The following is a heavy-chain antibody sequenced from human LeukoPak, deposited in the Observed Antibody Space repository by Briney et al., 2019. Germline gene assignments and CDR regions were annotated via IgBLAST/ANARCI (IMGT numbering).Heavy chain of an antibody. CDR3: ARFYINWFDP. V-gene: IGHV4-59*01. D-gene: IGHD2/OR15-2a*01. CDR2: IYYSGST. J-gene: IGHJ5*02. Sequence: TSETLSLTCTVSGGSISSYYWSWIRQPPGKGLEWIGYIYYSGSTNYNPSLKSRVTISVDTSKNQFSLKLSSVTAADTAVYYCARFYINWFDPWGQGTLVTVSS. CDR1: GGSISSYY.